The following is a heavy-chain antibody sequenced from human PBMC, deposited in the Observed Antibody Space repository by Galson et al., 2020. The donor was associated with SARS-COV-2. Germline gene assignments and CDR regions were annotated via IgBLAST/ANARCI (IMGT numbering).Heavy chain of an antibody. CDR1: GGSISSGSYY. V-gene: IGHV4-61*02. J-gene: IGHJ6*02. D-gene: IGHD5-18*01. Sequence: SETLSLTCTVSGGSISSGSYYWSWIRQPAGKGLEWIGRIYTSGSTNYNPSLKSRVTISVDTSKNQFSLKLSSVTAADTAVYYCARAPSVDTAMASYYYGMDVWGQGTTVTVSS. CDR3: ARAPSVDTAMASYYYGMDV. CDR2: IYTSGST.